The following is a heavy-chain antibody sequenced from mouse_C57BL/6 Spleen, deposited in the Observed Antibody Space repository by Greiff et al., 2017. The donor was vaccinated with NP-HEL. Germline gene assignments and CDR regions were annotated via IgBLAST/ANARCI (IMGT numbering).Heavy chain of an antibody. CDR1: GFTFNTYA. D-gene: IGHD6-5*01. J-gene: IGHJ4*01. CDR3: VRAMRGAGAMDY. CDR2: IRSKSSNYAT. V-gene: IGHV10-3*01. Sequence: EVQGVESGGGLVQPKGSLKLSCAASGFTFNTYAMHWVRQAPGKGLEWVARIRSKSSNYATYYADSVKDRFTISRDDSQSMLYLQKSNLKTEDTAMYYCVRAMRGAGAMDYWGQGTSVTVSS.